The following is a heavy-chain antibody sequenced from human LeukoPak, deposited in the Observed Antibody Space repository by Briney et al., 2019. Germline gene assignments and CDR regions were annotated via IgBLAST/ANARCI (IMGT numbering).Heavy chain of an antibody. V-gene: IGHV3-11*01. Sequence: GGSLRLSCAASGFTFSDYYMSWIRQAPGKGLEWVSYISSSGSTIYYADSVKGRFTISRDNAKNSLYLQMNSLRAEDTAVYYCARVYNFGSGETFFDYWGQGTLVTVSS. J-gene: IGHJ4*02. CDR3: ARVYNFGSGETFFDY. CDR2: ISSSGSTI. CDR1: GFTFSDYY. D-gene: IGHD3-10*01.